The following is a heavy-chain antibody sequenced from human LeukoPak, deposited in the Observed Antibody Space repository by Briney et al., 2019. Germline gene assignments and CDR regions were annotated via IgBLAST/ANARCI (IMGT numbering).Heavy chain of an antibody. CDR2: IYHSGST. V-gene: IGHV4-38-2*02. D-gene: IGHD4-17*01. CDR3: ASTRATTRLYYMDV. CDR1: GYSISSGYY. J-gene: IGHJ6*03. Sequence: SETLSLTCTVSGYSISSGYYWGWIRQPPGKGLEWIGSIYHSGSTYYNPSLKSRVTTSEDTSKNQFSLKLSSVTAADTAVYYCASTRATTRLYYMDVWGKGTTVTVSS.